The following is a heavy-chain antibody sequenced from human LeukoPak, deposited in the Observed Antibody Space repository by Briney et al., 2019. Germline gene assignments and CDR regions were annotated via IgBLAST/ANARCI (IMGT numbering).Heavy chain of an antibody. D-gene: IGHD3-3*01. CDR2: IRYDGSNK. Sequence: PGGSLRLSCAASGFTFSSYGMHWVRQAPGKGLEWVAFIRYDGSNKYYADSVKGRFTISRDNSKNTLYLQMNSLRAEDTAVYYCAKSPIWSGYPPPYYFDYWGQGTLVTVSS. CDR1: GFTFSSYG. V-gene: IGHV3-30*02. CDR3: AKSPIWSGYPPPYYFDY. J-gene: IGHJ4*02.